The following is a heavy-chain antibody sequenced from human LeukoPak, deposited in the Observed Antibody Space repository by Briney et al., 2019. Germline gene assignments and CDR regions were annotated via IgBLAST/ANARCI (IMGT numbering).Heavy chain of an antibody. CDR3: ARTAYCSSSSCFVGFGLDL. V-gene: IGHV3-21*01. CDR2: ISTTSTYT. J-gene: IGHJ6*02. Sequence: GGSLRLSCAASGFSFSSYSMNWVRQTPGKGLEWVSSISTTSTYTYHADSVRGRFTVSRDSSFYLQMNSLRVEDTAVYYCARTAYCSSSSCFVGFGLDLWGQGTTVIVS. CDR1: GFSFSSYS. D-gene: IGHD2-21*01.